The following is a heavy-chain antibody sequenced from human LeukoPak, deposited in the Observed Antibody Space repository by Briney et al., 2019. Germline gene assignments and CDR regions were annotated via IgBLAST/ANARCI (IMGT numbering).Heavy chain of an antibody. J-gene: IGHJ4*02. V-gene: IGHV5-51*01. CDR2: IYPGDSDT. CDR1: GYSFTSYW. CDR3: ARLLSGWYSAPGKDY. D-gene: IGHD6-19*01. Sequence: GESLKISCKGSGYSFTSYWIGWVRQMPGKGLEWMGIIYPGDSDTRYSPSFQGQVTISSDKSISTAYLQWSSLKASDTAMYYCARLLSGWYSAPGKDYWGQGTLVTVSS.